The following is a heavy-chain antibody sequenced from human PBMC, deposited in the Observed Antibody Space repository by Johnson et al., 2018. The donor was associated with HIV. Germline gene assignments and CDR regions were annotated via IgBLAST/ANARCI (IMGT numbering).Heavy chain of an antibody. D-gene: IGHD6-13*01. CDR1: GFTVSSTY. V-gene: IGHV3-30*18. Sequence: QVQLVESGGGVVQPGRSLRLSCAASGFTVSSTYMSWVRQAPGKGLEWVAVISYDGRNKYYADSVKDRFTISRDNSKNSLYLQMNSLRTEDTALYYCAKERGYGSWYNDAFDIWGQGTVVTVSS. CDR2: ISYDGRNK. J-gene: IGHJ3*02. CDR3: AKERGYGSWYNDAFDI.